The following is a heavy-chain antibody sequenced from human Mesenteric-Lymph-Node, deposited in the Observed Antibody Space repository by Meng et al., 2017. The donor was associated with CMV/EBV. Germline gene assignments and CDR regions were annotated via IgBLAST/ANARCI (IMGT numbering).Heavy chain of an antibody. D-gene: IGHD3-16*01. J-gene: IGHJ6*02. CDR2: IYSDGSTT. CDR3: AGDMIPYGMDV. V-gene: IGHV3-23*03. CDR1: GFTFSNYA. Sequence: GESLKISCAASGFTFSNYAMSWVRQAPGKGLEWVSLIYSDGSTTFSTDSVKGRFTISRDNSKNTLYLQMNSLRAEDTAVYYCAGDMIPYGMDVWGQGTTVTVSS.